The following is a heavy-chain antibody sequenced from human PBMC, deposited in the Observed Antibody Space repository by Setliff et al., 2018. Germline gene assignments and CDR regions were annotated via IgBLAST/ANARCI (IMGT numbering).Heavy chain of an antibody. Sequence: EASVKVSCKASGYTFTAYYIYWVRQAPGQGLEWMGWINPNSGGTNSAQKFQGRVTITTDESTSTAYMELSSLRAEDTAVYYCASAGHSGSWFPFDAFHIWGQGTMVTVSS. CDR3: ASAGHSGSWFPFDAFHI. V-gene: IGHV1-2*02. CDR2: INPNSGGT. D-gene: IGHD6-13*01. CDR1: GYTFTAYY. J-gene: IGHJ3*02.